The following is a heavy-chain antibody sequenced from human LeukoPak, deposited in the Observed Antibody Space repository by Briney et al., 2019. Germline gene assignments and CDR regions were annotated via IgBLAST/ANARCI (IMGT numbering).Heavy chain of an antibody. CDR2: IRSKANSYAT. D-gene: IGHD1-26*01. Sequence: GGSLRLSCAASGFTFSGSAMHWVRQAPGKGLEWVGRIRSKANSYATAYAASVKGRFTISRDDSKNTAYLQMNSLKTEDTAVYYCTRQTYSGSYLEFDYWGQGTLVTVSS. CDR3: TRQTYSGSYLEFDY. CDR1: GFTFSGSA. V-gene: IGHV3-73*01. J-gene: IGHJ4*02.